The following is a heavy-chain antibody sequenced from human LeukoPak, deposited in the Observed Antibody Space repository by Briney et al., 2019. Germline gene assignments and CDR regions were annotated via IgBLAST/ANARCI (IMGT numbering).Heavy chain of an antibody. Sequence: GRSLRLSCRLAGFSSCDFPMTWLRQAPGMGLEWVGYIRNKADGGRTEYAASVEGRFTISRDDSKRIVYVQMNSLKTEDTAVYYCATDDLGISADGVVIWGGHWGQGILVTVSS. CDR2: IRNKADGGRT. J-gene: IGHJ4*02. D-gene: IGHD6-13*01. V-gene: IGHV3-49*03. CDR1: GFSSCDFP. CDR3: ATDDLGISADGVVIWGGH.